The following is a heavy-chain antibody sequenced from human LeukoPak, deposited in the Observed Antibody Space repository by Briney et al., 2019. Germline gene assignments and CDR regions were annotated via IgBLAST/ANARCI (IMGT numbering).Heavy chain of an antibody. Sequence: ASVKVSCKASGYTFTSYYMHWVRQAPGQGLEWMGIINPSGGSTSYAQKFQGRVTMTRDMSTNTVYMELSSLRSEDTAVYYCARDWGSSGWYGGVDYWGQGTLVTVSS. J-gene: IGHJ4*02. V-gene: IGHV1-46*01. D-gene: IGHD6-19*01. CDR2: INPSGGST. CDR3: ARDWGSSGWYGGVDY. CDR1: GYTFTSYY.